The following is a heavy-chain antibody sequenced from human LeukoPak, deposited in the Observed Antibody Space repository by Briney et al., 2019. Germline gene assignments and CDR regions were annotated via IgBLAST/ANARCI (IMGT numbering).Heavy chain of an antibody. D-gene: IGHD5-18*01. CDR1: GFTLNSYS. CDR2: ISSSSSSI. CDR3: ARASGDIVETATMGSY. Sequence: GGSLRLSCAASGFTLNSYSMNRVRQAPGKGLEWVSSISSSSSSIYYADSVKGRFTISRDNAKNSLYLQMNSLRAEDTAVYYCARASGDIVETATMGSYWGQGTLVTVSS. V-gene: IGHV3-21*01. J-gene: IGHJ4*02.